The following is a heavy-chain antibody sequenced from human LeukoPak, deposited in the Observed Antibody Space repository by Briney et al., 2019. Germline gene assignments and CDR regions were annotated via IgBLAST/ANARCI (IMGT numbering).Heavy chain of an antibody. J-gene: IGHJ6*03. D-gene: IGHD3-22*01. V-gene: IGHV7-4-1*02. CDR3: ARERKDCYGSSGCVGDSYMDV. Sequence: GASVKVSCKASGYTFTSYAMNWVRQAPGQGLEWMGWINTNTGNPTYAQGFTGRFVFSLDTSVSTAYLQISSLKADDTAVYYCARERKDCYGSSGCVGDSYMDVWGKGTTVTVSS. CDR1: GYTFTSYA. CDR2: INTNTGNP.